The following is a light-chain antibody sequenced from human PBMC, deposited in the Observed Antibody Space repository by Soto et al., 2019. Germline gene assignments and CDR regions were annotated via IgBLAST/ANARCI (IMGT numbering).Light chain of an antibody. J-gene: IGKJ4*01. CDR2: AAS. V-gene: IGKV1-9*01. Sequence: DIQLTQSPSFLSASVGDRVTITCRASQGISSYLAWYQQKPGKAPKLLIYAASTLQSGVPSRFSGSGSGTEFTLTISSLQPEDFATYYCQQLNSLLTFCGGTKVEIK. CDR3: QQLNSLLT. CDR1: QGISSY.